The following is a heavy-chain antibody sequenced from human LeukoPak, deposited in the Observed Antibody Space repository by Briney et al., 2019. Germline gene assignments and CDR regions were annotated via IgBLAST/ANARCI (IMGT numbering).Heavy chain of an antibody. D-gene: IGHD6-13*01. V-gene: IGHV4-39*07. CDR3: ARDLSSSGAFDI. CDR2: IYYSGST. J-gene: IGHJ3*02. Sequence: SETLSLTCTVSGGSISSSSYYWGWIRQPPGKGLEWIGSIYYSGSTNYNPSLKSRVTISVDTSKNQFSLKLSSVTAADTAVYYCARDLSSSGAFDIWGQGTMVTVSS. CDR1: GGSISSSSYY.